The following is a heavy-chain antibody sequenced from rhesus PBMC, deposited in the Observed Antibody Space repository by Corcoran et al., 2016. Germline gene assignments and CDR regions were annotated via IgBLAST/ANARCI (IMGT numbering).Heavy chain of an antibody. J-gene: IGHJ4*01. D-gene: IGHD6-25*01. CDR3: AKYGGGSWTPVFDY. CDR2: VNGNSGYS. V-gene: IGHV4-80*01. Sequence: QVQLQESGPALVKPSETLSLTCAVSGGSFTTYWWTWIRPSPGTGLELIGEVNGNSGYSNYNPSLKSRVTISKDASTNQFSLALSSVTAADTAVYYCAKYGGGSWTPVFDYWGQGVLVTVSS. CDR1: GGSFTTYW.